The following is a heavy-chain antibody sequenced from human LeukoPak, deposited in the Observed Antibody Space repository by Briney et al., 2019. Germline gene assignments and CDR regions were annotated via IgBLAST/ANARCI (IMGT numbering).Heavy chain of an antibody. Sequence: ASVKVSCKASGYTFTGYYMHWVRQAPGQGLEWMGWINPNSGGTNYAQKFQGRVTMTRDTSISTAYMELSRMRSDDTAVYYCARTIIGKDYYYYMDVWGKGTTVTVSS. CDR1: GYTFTGYY. D-gene: IGHD1-20*01. CDR2: INPNSGGT. CDR3: ARTIIGKDYYYYMDV. V-gene: IGHV1-2*02. J-gene: IGHJ6*03.